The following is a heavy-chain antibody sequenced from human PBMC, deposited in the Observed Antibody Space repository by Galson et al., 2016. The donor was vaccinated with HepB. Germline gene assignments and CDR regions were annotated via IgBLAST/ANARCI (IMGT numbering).Heavy chain of an antibody. J-gene: IGHJ4*02. CDR1: GFTFSNYW. CDR2: SYADGRT. D-gene: IGHD3-22*01. V-gene: IGHV3-53*01. Sequence: SLRLSCAASGFTFSNYWMSWVRQAPGKGLEWLSVSYADGRTYYAESVRGRFTISRDNSKNTLFLQMNNLSAEDTAVYFCARGGYYDSSGSLRYWGQGTLVTVSS. CDR3: ARGGYYDSSGSLRY.